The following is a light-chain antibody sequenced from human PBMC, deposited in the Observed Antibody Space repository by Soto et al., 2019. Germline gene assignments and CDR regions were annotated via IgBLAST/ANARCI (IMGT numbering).Light chain of an antibody. J-gene: IGKJ2*01. CDR3: QQSYSTLMYT. CDR1: RSIRNS. CDR2: TAS. V-gene: IGKV1-39*01. Sequence: DIQMTQSPSSLSASVGDRVIITCRASRSIRNSLNWYQQKPGKAPKVLIYTASNFQSGVPSRFSGSGSGTDFTLTISSLQPEDSATYYCQQSYSTLMYTFGQGTKLEIK.